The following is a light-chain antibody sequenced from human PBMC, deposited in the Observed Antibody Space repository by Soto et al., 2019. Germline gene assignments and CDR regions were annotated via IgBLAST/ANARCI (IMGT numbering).Light chain of an antibody. CDR3: SSYTSSSLYV. CDR1: SSDVGGYNY. Sequence: QSALTQPASVSGSPGQSITISCTGTSSDVGGYNYVSWYQQHPGKVPKLLIYEVSNRPSGVSNRFSGSKSGNTASLTISGLQAEDEADYYCSSYTSSSLYVLGTGTKVTVL. CDR2: EVS. J-gene: IGLJ1*01. V-gene: IGLV2-14*01.